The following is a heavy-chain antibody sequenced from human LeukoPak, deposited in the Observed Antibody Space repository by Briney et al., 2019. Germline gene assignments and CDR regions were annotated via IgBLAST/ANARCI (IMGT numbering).Heavy chain of an antibody. J-gene: IGHJ4*02. D-gene: IGHD2-2*01. CDR3: ARFLPCSRKNCSPPRFDY. Sequence: PSETLSLTCAVYGGSFSGYYWSWIRQSPGKGLEWIVEINHSGSANYNPSLKSRVTISVDTPKNQFSLKLSSVTAADTAVYYCARFLPCSRKNCSPPRFDYWGQGTLVTVSS. V-gene: IGHV4-34*01. CDR1: GGSFSGYY. CDR2: INHSGSA.